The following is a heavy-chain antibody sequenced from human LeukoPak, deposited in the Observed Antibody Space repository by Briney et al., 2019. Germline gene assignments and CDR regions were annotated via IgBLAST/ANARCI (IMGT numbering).Heavy chain of an antibody. CDR3: ASYYDSSFDY. CDR2: IYYSGST. CDR1: GGSFSDYY. Sequence: SETLSLTCAVYGGSFSDYYWSWIRQPPGKGLEWIGYIYYSGSTYYNPSLKSRVTISVDTSKNQFSLKLSSVTAADTAVYYCASYYDSSFDYWGQGTLVTVSS. J-gene: IGHJ4*02. V-gene: IGHV4-30-4*01. D-gene: IGHD3-22*01.